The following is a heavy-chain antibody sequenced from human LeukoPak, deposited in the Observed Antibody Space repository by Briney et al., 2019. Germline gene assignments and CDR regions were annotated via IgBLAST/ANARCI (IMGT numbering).Heavy chain of an antibody. CDR2: IKSKTDGGTT. CDR3: TTRYCSSTSCYDWLDYFDY. D-gene: IGHD2-2*01. CDR1: GFTFSSFA. V-gene: IGHV3-15*01. J-gene: IGHJ4*02. Sequence: GGSLRLSCAASGFTFSSFAMSWVRQAPGKGLEWVGRIKSKTDGGTTDYAAPVKGRFTISRDDSKNTLYLQMNSLKTEDTAVYYCTTRYCSSTSCYDWLDYFDYWGQRTLVTVSS.